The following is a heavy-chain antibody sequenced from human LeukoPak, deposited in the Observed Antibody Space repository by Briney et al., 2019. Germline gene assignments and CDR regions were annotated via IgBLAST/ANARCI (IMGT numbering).Heavy chain of an antibody. Sequence: PSETLSLTCTVSGGSISSSSYYWDWIRQPPGKGLEWIGTIYYSGTPYYNPSLKSRVTISVDTSRNQFSLKLSSVTATDTAVYYCARMIGDDAFDIWGQGTMVTVSS. CDR1: GGSISSSSYY. CDR3: ARMIGDDAFDI. D-gene: IGHD3-22*01. CDR2: IYYSGTP. J-gene: IGHJ3*02. V-gene: IGHV4-39*01.